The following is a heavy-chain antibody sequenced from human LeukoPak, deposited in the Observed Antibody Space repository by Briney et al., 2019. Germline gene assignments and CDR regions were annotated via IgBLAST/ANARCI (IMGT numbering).Heavy chain of an antibody. CDR1: GYTFTSYY. CDR3: ARESIVVVVAARWFDP. D-gene: IGHD2-15*01. Sequence: ASVKVSCKASGYTFTSYYMHWVRQAPGQGLEWMGIINPSGGSTSYAQKFQGRVTMTRDTSTSTVYMELSSLRSEDTAVYYCARESIVVVVAARWFDPRGQGTLVTVSS. J-gene: IGHJ5*02. V-gene: IGHV1-46*01. CDR2: INPSGGST.